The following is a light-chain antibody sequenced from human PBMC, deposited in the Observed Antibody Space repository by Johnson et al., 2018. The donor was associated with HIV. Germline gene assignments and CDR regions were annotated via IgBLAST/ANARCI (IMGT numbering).Light chain of an antibody. J-gene: IGLJ1*01. CDR2: DNN. CDR1: SSNIGNNY. CDR3: GTWDSSLSAYV. Sequence: HSVLTQPPSVSAAPGQKVTISCSGSSSNIGNNYVSWYQQLPGTAPKLLIYDNNKRPPGIPDRFSGSKSGTSATLGITGLQTGDEADYYCGTWDSSLSAYVFGTGTKVTVL. V-gene: IGLV1-51*01.